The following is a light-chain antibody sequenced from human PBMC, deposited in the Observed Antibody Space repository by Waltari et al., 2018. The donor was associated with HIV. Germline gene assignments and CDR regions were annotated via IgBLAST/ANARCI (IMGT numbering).Light chain of an antibody. CDR1: SSNIGSKY. CDR3: AAWDDSLL. CDR2: RNK. Sequence: QSVLTQPPSASGTPGQRVTISCSGSSSNIGSKYVYWYQQLPGTAPKLLIYRNKQRPSGVPDRFSGSKSGTSASLAISGRRSEDEADYYCAAWDDSLLFGGGTKLTVL. J-gene: IGLJ2*01. V-gene: IGLV1-47*01.